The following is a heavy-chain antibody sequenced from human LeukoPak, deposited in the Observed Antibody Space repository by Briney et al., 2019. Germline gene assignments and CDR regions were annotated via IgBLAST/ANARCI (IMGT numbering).Heavy chain of an antibody. D-gene: IGHD2-2*01. Sequence: GGSLRLSCAASGFTFSSFAINWVRQAPGKGLEWVGFIRRKAYGGTPEYAASVKGRITIPRDDSKGIAYLQMNSLKTEDTAVYYCARNGGDYRNGGEYCSGTSCYLRWGQGTLVTVSS. V-gene: IGHV3-49*04. CDR2: IRRKAYGGTP. J-gene: IGHJ4*02. CDR1: GFTFSSFA. CDR3: ARNGGDYRNGGEYCSGTSCYLR.